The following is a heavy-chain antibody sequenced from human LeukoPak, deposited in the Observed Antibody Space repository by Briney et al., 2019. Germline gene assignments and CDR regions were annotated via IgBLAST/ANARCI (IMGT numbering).Heavy chain of an antibody. J-gene: IGHJ6*02. V-gene: IGHV3-33*08. CDR2: IWYDGSNK. CDR3: ARDRYYDILIHYYYYGMDV. D-gene: IGHD3-9*01. CDR1: GFTFSSYG. Sequence: GGSLRLSCAASGFTFSSYGMHWVRQAPGKGLEWVAVIWYDGSNKYYADSVKGRFTISRNNSKNTLYLQMNSLRAEDTAVYYCARDRYYDILIHYYYYGMDVWGQGTTVTVSS.